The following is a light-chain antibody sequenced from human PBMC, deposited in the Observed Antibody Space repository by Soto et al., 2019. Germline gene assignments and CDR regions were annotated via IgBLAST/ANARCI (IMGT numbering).Light chain of an antibody. CDR1: QSVSNNY. J-gene: IGKJ1*01. V-gene: IGKV3-20*01. CDR3: QQYGSSGT. Sequence: IGLTQSLGALSLSPGERATLSCRASQSVSNNYLAWCQQKPGQAPRLLIYGASNRATGIPDRFSGSGSGTDFTLTISRLEPEDFAVYYCQQYGSSGTFGQGTKVAIK. CDR2: GAS.